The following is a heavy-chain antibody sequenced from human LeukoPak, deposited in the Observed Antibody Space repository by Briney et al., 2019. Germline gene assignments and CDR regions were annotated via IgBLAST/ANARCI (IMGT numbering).Heavy chain of an antibody. D-gene: IGHD1-1*01. Sequence: PGGSLRLSCAASGFTFSDYYMSWIRQAPGKGLEWVSYISSSGSTIYYADSVKGRFTISRDNDKNSLYLQMNSLTAADRAVYYCARAPGPAGEHFDYWGQGTLVTVSS. CDR3: ARAPGPAGEHFDY. J-gene: IGHJ4*02. V-gene: IGHV3-11*04. CDR2: ISSSGSTI. CDR1: GFTFSDYY.